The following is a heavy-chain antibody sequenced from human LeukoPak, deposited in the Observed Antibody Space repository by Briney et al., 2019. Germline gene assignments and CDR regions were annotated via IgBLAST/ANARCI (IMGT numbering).Heavy chain of an antibody. D-gene: IGHD6-6*01. CDR2: ISAYNGNT. J-gene: IGHJ4*02. Sequence: ASVKVSCKASGHTFTSYYMHWVRQAPGQGLEWMGWISAYNGNTNYAQKLQGRVTMTTDTSTSTAYMELRSLRSDDTAVYYCARDVEYSSSSVFSDYWGQGTLVTVSS. CDR3: ARDVEYSSSSVFSDY. CDR1: GHTFTSYY. V-gene: IGHV1-18*04.